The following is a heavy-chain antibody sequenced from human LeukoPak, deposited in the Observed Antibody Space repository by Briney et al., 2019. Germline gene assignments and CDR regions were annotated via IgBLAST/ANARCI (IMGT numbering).Heavy chain of an antibody. CDR2: IDTTTGNP. CDR1: GYPFSAHF. V-gene: IGHV7-4-1*02. D-gene: IGHD3-10*01. Sequence: ASVKVSCKASGYPFSAHFLNWVRQAPGPRLEWMGNIDTTTGNPRYAQDFTGRFVFSLDTSVSTAYLQITSLKADDTAAYYCVRGTPTPGMDYWGQGTQVTVSS. CDR3: VRGTPTPGMDY. J-gene: IGHJ4*02.